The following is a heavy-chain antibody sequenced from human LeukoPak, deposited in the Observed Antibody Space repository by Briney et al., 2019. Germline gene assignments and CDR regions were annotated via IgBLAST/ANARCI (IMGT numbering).Heavy chain of an antibody. V-gene: IGHV4-34*01. Sequence: PSETLSLTCAVYGDSLSRYYWTWIRQPPGKGLEWLGEINPSGSPDYNPSLKSRATISVDTSKNQFSLRLTYVTAADTAVYYCASVRHDPLEYYYYIDVWGKGTTVTVSS. CDR3: ASVRHDPLEYYYYIDV. CDR1: GDSLSRYY. CDR2: INPSGSP. D-gene: IGHD2/OR15-2a*01. J-gene: IGHJ6*03.